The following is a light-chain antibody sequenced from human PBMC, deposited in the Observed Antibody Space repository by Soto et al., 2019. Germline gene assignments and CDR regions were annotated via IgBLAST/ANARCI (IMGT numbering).Light chain of an antibody. Sequence: EIVLTQSPGTLSLSPGERVTLFCRASQSVNSYLAWYQQKPGQAPRLLIYDASNRATGIPARFSGSGSGTDFTLTISSLEPEDFAVYYCQQRSNWPSTFGGGTKVEIK. CDR1: QSVNSY. J-gene: IGKJ4*01. CDR2: DAS. CDR3: QQRSNWPST. V-gene: IGKV3-11*01.